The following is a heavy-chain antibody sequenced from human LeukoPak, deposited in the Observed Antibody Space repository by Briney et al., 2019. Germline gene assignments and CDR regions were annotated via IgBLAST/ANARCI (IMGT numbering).Heavy chain of an antibody. V-gene: IGHV4-59*01. D-gene: IGHD6-19*01. CDR2: IYYSGST. CDR3: ATGGWYFFDY. Sequence: SETLSLTCTVSGGSISSYYSSWIRQPPGKGLEWIGYIYYSGSTNYNPSLKSRVTISVDTSKNQFSLKLSSVTAADTAVYYCATGGWYFFDYCGQGTQVTISS. J-gene: IGHJ4*02. CDR1: GGSISSYY.